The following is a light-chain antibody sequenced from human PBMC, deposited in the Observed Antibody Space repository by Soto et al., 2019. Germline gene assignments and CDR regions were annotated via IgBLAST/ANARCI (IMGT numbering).Light chain of an antibody. CDR3: QQDGSSPPWT. CDR2: DAS. V-gene: IGKV3-15*01. J-gene: IGKJ1*01. Sequence: EIVMTQSPATLSVSPEESATLSCRASQSISTKLAWYQQKPYQAPRLLIYDASSRATGIPARFSGSGSGTEFTVTISSLQSEDFAVYYCQQDGSSPPWTFGQGTKVETK. CDR1: QSISTK.